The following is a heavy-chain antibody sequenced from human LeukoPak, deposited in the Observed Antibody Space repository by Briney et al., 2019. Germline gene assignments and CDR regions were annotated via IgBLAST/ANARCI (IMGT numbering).Heavy chain of an antibody. CDR2: IYTSGST. CDR3: ARTMVRGTFDY. Sequence: PSQTLSLTCTVSGGSISSGSYYWSWIRQPAGKGLEWIERIYTSGSTNYNPSLKSRVTISVYTSKNQFSLKLSSVTAADTAVYYCARTMVRGTFDYWGQGTLVTVSS. CDR1: GGSISSGSYY. D-gene: IGHD3-10*01. V-gene: IGHV4-61*02. J-gene: IGHJ4*02.